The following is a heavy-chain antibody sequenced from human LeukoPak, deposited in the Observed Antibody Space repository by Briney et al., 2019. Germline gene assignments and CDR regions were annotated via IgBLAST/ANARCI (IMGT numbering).Heavy chain of an antibody. CDR2: IGTYNDNI. CDR3: ARVDFGGNFIDY. CDR1: GYTFNKYG. J-gene: IGHJ4*02. V-gene: IGHV1-18*01. D-gene: IGHD4-23*01. Sequence: ASVKVSCKASGYTFNKYGITWVRQAPGQGLEWMGWIGTYNDNIYYAQKFQGRVSTTTDTSTATADMELRSLTSDDSAVYFCARVDFGGNFIDYWGQGTLVTVSS.